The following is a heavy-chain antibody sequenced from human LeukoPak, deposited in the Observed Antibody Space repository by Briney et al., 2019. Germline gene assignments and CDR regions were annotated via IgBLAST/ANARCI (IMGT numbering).Heavy chain of an antibody. V-gene: IGHV3-7*01. CDR3: ARVAAGYSVNYFDY. CDR1: GFSFNSDW. Sequence: GGSLRLSCAASGFSFNSDWMDWVRQAPGKGLEWVANIKHDESEKNYLDSVKGRFTISRDNVENSLYLQMNSLRDEDTAVYYCARVAAGYSVNYFDYWGQGTLVTVSS. CDR2: IKHDESEK. J-gene: IGHJ4*02. D-gene: IGHD4-23*01.